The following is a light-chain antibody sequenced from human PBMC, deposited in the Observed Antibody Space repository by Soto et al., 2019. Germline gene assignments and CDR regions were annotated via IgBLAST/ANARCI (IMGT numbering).Light chain of an antibody. V-gene: IGKV1-39*01. J-gene: IGKJ2*01. CDR3: QHSYNNPTT. Sequence: DIQMTQSPSSLSASVGDRVTITCRASQSVSTYLNWYQQKPGKAPNLLIYGASSLQSGVPSRFSGSGSGTEFTLTITSLQPGDFATYYCQHSYNNPTTFXQGTKLDIK. CDR2: GAS. CDR1: QSVSTY.